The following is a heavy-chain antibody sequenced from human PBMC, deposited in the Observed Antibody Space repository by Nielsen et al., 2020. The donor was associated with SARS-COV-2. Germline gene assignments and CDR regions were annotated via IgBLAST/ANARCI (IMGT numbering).Heavy chain of an antibody. CDR2: IRSKAYGGTT. J-gene: IGHJ5*02. Sequence: GESLKISCTASGFTFGDYAMSWFRQAPGKGLEWVGFIRSKAYGGTTEYVASVKGRFTISRDDSKSIAYLQMNSLKTEDTAVYYCTRSVAAADPNWFDPWGQGTLVTVSS. CDR3: TRSVAAADPNWFDP. V-gene: IGHV3-49*03. D-gene: IGHD6-13*01. CDR1: GFTFGDYA.